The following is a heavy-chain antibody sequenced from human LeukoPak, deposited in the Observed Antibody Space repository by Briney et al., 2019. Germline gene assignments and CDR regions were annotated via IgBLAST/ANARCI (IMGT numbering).Heavy chain of an antibody. J-gene: IGHJ4*02. CDR1: GYSFTSYG. CDR3: TRCLSSSWQRLDN. V-gene: IGHV1-18*01. Sequence: ASVKVSCKASGYSFTSYGISWVRQAPGQGLEWMRWVSGYSGNANYAGKFQDRVVITTDRSTSTAYMELRSLKSDDTAVYYCTRCLSSSWQRLDNWGQGTLVIVSS. CDR2: VSGYSGNA. D-gene: IGHD6-13*01.